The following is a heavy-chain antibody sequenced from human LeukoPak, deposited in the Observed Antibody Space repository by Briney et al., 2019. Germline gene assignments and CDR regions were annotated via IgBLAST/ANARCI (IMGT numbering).Heavy chain of an antibody. Sequence: GGSLRLSCAASGFTFSSYAMHWVRQAPGKGLEWVAVISYDGSNKYYADSVKGRFTISRDNSKNTLYLQMNSLRAEDTAVYYCAGGKPYCSSTSCRPEFDYWGQGTLVTVSS. CDR3: AGGKPYCSSTSCRPEFDY. J-gene: IGHJ4*02. D-gene: IGHD2-2*01. CDR2: ISYDGSNK. V-gene: IGHV3-30*04. CDR1: GFTFSSYA.